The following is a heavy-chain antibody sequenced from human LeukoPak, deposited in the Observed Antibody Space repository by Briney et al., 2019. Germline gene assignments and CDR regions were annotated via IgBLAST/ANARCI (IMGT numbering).Heavy chain of an antibody. CDR1: LGTLCSYT. CDR3: ATARPYYYNSSGYSMMTLDI. D-gene: IGHD3-22*01. V-gene: IGHV1-69*02. J-gene: IGHJ3*02. Sequence: WLKVSSEPSLGTLCSYTISSVREAPGQRLECMGRIIPIIGIANYAQKFQGRVTITADKSASTAYMELTSLRSEDTAVYYCATARPYYYNSSGYSMMTLDIWGQGTMVTVSS. CDR2: IIPIIGIA.